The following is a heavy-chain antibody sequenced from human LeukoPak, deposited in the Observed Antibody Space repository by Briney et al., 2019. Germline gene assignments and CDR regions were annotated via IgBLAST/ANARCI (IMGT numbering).Heavy chain of an antibody. D-gene: IGHD2/OR15-2a*01. Sequence: GGSLRLSCAASGFTFSNYAMSWVRQAPGKGLEWVSAFSGSGGSTYYADSVKGRFTISRDNSKNTLYLQMNSLRAEDTAVYFCATSGLSRFGFWGQGTLVTVSS. CDR3: ATSGLSRFGF. J-gene: IGHJ4*02. CDR2: FSGSGGST. CDR1: GFTFSNYA. V-gene: IGHV3-23*01.